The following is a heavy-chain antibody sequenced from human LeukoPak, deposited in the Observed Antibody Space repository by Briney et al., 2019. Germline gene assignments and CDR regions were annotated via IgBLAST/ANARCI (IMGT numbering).Heavy chain of an antibody. CDR3: ASGQTGYYYYSSGYFFDY. D-gene: IGHD3-22*01. Sequence: GASVKVSCKASGGTFSSYAISWVRQAPGQGIEWMGRIIPILGIANYAQKFQGRVTITADKSTSTAYMELSSLRSEDTAVYYCASGQTGYYYYSSGYFFDYWGQGTLVTVSS. J-gene: IGHJ4*02. CDR2: IIPILGIA. V-gene: IGHV1-69*04. CDR1: GGTFSSYA.